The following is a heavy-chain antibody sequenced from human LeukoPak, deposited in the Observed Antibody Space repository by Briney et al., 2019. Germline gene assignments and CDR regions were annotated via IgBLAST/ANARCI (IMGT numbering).Heavy chain of an antibody. J-gene: IGHJ3*02. CDR3: ARGRDIVVVPAATAWDAFDI. CDR1: GYTFTGYY. V-gene: IGHV1-2*02. Sequence: ASVKVSCKASGYTFTGYYMHWVRQAPGQGLEWMGWINPNSGGTNYAQKFQGRVTITADKSTSTAYMELSSLRSEDTAVYYCARGRDIVVVPAATAWDAFDIWGQGTMVTVSS. CDR2: INPNSGGT. D-gene: IGHD2-2*01.